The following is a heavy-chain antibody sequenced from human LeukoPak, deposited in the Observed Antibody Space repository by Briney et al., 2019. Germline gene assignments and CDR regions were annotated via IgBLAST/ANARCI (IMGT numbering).Heavy chain of an antibody. CDR2: IYTSGST. Sequence: KPSETLSLTCAVSGYSISSGYYWGWIRQPPGKGLEWIGRIYTSGSTNYNPSLKSRVTISVDTSKNQFSLKLSSVTAADTAVYYCARGRTNFWSGYFREAFDIWGQGTMVTVSS. J-gene: IGHJ3*02. V-gene: IGHV4-38-2*01. D-gene: IGHD3-3*01. CDR1: GYSISSGYY. CDR3: ARGRTNFWSGYFREAFDI.